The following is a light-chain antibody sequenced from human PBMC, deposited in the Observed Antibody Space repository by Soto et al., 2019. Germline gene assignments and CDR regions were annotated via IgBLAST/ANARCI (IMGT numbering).Light chain of an antibody. CDR2: AAS. V-gene: IGKV1-39*01. CDR1: QSISRC. J-gene: IGKJ4*01. CDR3: QQSYSTPLT. Sequence: DIQMTQSPSSLSASVEDRVTITCRASQSISRCLNWYQQKPGKAPKLLIYAASSLQSGVPSRFSGSGSGTDFPLTISSLQPEDFATYYCQQSYSTPLTFGRGTKVVIK.